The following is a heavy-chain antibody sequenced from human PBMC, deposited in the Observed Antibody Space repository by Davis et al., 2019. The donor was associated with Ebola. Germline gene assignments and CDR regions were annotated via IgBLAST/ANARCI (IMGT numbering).Heavy chain of an antibody. V-gene: IGHV1-69*06. J-gene: IGHJ6*02. CDR3: ARDAQPFGIRYGMDV. CDR2: IIPIFGTA. Sequence: SVKVSCKASGGTFSSYAISWVRQAPGQGLEWMGGIIPIFGTANYAQKFQGRVTITADKSTSTAYMELSSLRSEDTAVYYCARDAQPFGIRYGMDVWGQGTTVTVSS. D-gene: IGHD3-10*01. CDR1: GGTFSSYA.